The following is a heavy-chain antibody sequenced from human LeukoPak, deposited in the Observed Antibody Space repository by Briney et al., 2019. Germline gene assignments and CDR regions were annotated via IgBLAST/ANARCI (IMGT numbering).Heavy chain of an antibody. V-gene: IGHV4-39*01. D-gene: IGHD5-18*01. CDR2: IYYSKNT. Sequence: PSETLSLTCTASGGSISSSSAYWGWIRQPPGKGLEWIGSIYYSKNTYYNPSLKSRVTISADTSKNQFSLTLGSVSATDTAVYYCVSPRGFSYGYFDYWGQGTLVTVSS. CDR1: GGSISSSSAY. J-gene: IGHJ4*02. CDR3: VSPRGFSYGYFDY.